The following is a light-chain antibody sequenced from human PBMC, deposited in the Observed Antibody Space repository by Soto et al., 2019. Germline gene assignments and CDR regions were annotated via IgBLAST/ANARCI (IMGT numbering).Light chain of an antibody. CDR3: CSHGDKNPDV. Sequence: QSALTQPRSVSGSPGQSVTISCTGTSSDVGRYNIVSWYQQHPGKVPKLISYEVSKRSSGVPDRFSGSKSGNTASLIISGLQVEDEADYYCCSHGDKNPDVFGTGTKVTVL. J-gene: IGLJ1*01. V-gene: IGLV2-11*01. CDR2: EVS. CDR1: SSDVGRYNI.